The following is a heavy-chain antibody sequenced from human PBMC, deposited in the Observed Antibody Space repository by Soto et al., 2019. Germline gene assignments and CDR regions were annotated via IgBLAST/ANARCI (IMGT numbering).Heavy chain of an antibody. J-gene: IGHJ4*02. CDR2: ISSDGTTT. CDR3: AREYYGVLTGYYNDY. D-gene: IGHD3-9*01. V-gene: IGHV3-74*01. Sequence: EVQLVESGGGLVQSGGSLRLSCVASGFSFRSYWMHWVRQAPGKGLVWVARISSDGTTTTYADSANGRFTVSRDNAANTLYLQISSLRAEDTAVYYCAREYYGVLTGYYNDYWGQGTLVTVSS. CDR1: GFSFRSYW.